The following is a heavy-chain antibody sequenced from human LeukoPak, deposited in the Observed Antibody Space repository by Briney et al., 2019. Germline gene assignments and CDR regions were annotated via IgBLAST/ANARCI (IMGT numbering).Heavy chain of an antibody. Sequence: SETLSLTCTVSGGSISSYYWSWIRQPPGKGLEWIGYIYYSGSTNYHPSLKSRVTISVDTSKNQFSLKLSSVTAADTAVYYCARVTTTAVVTPFAFDIWGQGTMVTVSS. CDR3: ARVTTTAVVTPFAFDI. J-gene: IGHJ3*02. V-gene: IGHV4-59*01. CDR2: IYYSGST. D-gene: IGHD4-23*01. CDR1: GGSISSYY.